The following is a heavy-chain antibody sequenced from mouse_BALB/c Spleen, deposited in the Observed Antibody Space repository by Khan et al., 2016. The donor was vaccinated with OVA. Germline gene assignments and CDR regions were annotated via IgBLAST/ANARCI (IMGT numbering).Heavy chain of an antibody. J-gene: IGHJ4*01. Sequence: QVQLKQSGPGLVAPSQSLSITCTVSGFSLTNYGVSWVRQPPGKSLEWLGVIWGDGSTNYHSGLISRLSISKDNSKSQVFLKLNSLQTDDTATYYCAGFESSYYAIGYWGQGTSVTVSS. CDR3: AGFESSYYAIGY. CDR1: GFSLTNYG. CDR2: IWGDGST. V-gene: IGHV2-3*01.